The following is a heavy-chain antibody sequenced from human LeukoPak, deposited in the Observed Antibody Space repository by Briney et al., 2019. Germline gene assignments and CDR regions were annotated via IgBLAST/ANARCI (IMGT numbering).Heavy chain of an antibody. CDR1: GFTFSTYN. CDR2: ISGSGGST. Sequence: GGSLRLSCAASGFTFSTYNMNWVRQAPGKGLEWVSAISGSGGSTYYADSVKGRFTISRDNSKNTLYLQMNSLRAEDTAVYYCAKDLVVAATIFDYWGQGTLVTVSS. V-gene: IGHV3-23*01. D-gene: IGHD2-15*01. J-gene: IGHJ4*02. CDR3: AKDLVVAATIFDY.